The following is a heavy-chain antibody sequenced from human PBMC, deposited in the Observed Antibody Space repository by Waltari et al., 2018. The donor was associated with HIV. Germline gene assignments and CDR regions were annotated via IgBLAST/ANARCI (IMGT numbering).Heavy chain of an antibody. CDR1: GGTFSSYA. D-gene: IGHD3-22*01. Sequence: QVQLVQSGAEVKKPGSSVKVSCKASGGTFSSYAISWVRQAPGQGLEWMGGIIPIFGTANYAQKFQGRVTITADESTSTAYMELSSLRSEDTAVYYCARDYYDSSGGDYYYYGMDVWGQGTTVTVSS. CDR3: ARDYYDSSGGDYYYYGMDV. CDR2: IIPIFGTA. J-gene: IGHJ6*02. V-gene: IGHV1-69*01.